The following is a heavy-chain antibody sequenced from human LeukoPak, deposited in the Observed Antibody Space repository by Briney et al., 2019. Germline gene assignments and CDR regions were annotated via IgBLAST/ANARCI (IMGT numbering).Heavy chain of an antibody. CDR2: IYSGGST. V-gene: IGHV3-66*01. CDR3: AKDVGYSYGYDAFDI. Sequence: GGSLRLSCAASGFTVSSNYMSWVRQAPGKGLEWVSVIYSGGSTYYADSVKGRFTISRDNSKNTLYLQMNSLRAEDTAVYYCAKDVGYSYGYDAFDIWGQGTMVTVSS. D-gene: IGHD5-18*01. J-gene: IGHJ3*02. CDR1: GFTVSSNY.